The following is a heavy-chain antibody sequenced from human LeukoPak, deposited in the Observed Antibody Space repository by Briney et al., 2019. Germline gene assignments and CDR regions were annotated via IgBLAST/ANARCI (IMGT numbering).Heavy chain of an antibody. CDR1: GFTFSTYD. J-gene: IGHJ4*02. CDR2: ISSRSSSI. Sequence: PGGSLRLSCAASGFTFSTYDMNWVRQAPGKGLEWVSSISSRSSSIYYADSVKGRFTISRDNAKNSLYLQMNSLRAEDTAVCWCARDYIAYDPLDYWGQGTLVTVSS. D-gene: IGHD3-3*01. V-gene: IGHV3-21*01. CDR3: ARDYIAYDPLDY.